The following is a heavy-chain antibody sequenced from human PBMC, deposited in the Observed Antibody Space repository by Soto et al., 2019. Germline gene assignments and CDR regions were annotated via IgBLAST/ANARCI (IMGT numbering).Heavy chain of an antibody. Sequence: QVQLVQSGAEVKKPGASVKVSCKASGFTFTNYFFHWVRQAPRQGLEWMGIISPYDGSKNYQQSLQGRVTRTSDTSTGTVYMELRSLRSEDTAVYFCARGDGRGSTGFYYYYGMDVWGHGTMITVSS. CDR3: ARGDGRGSTGFYYYYGMDV. CDR2: ISPYDGSK. D-gene: IGHD1-26*01. CDR1: GFTFTNYF. J-gene: IGHJ6*02. V-gene: IGHV1-46*01.